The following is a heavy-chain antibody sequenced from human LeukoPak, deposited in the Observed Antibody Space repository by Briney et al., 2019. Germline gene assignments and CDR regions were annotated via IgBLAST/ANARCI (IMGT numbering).Heavy chain of an antibody. Sequence: SETLSLTCTVSGGSISSGGYYWSWIRQHPGKGLEWIGYIYYSGSTYYNPSLKSRVTISVDTSKNQFSLKLSSVTAADTAVYYCARTSSTNHEVDYWGQGTLVTVSS. D-gene: IGHD2-2*01. J-gene: IGHJ4*02. CDR3: ARTSSTNHEVDY. CDR1: GGSISSGGYY. CDR2: IYYSGST. V-gene: IGHV4-31*03.